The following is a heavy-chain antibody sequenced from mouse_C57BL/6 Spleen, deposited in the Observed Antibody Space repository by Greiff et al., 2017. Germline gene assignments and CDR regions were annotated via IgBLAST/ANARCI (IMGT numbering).Heavy chain of an antibody. CDR2: IYPGDGDT. V-gene: IGHV1-82*01. CDR1: GYAFSSSW. CDR3: AKSYYSNLDAMDY. J-gene: IGHJ4*01. D-gene: IGHD2-5*01. Sequence: VQLQQSGPELVKPGASVKISCKASGYAFSSSWMNWVKQRPGKGLEWIGRIYPGDGDTNYNGKFKGKATLTADKSSSTAYMQLSSLTSEDSAVYFCAKSYYSNLDAMDYWGQGTSVTVSS.